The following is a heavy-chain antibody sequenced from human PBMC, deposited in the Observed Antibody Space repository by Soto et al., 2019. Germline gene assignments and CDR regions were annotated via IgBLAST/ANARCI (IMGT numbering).Heavy chain of an antibody. CDR1: GFTFSSYD. CDR2: ISYDGSNK. D-gene: IGHD2-15*01. CDR3: AKFPTGDQEPTHWFDP. J-gene: IGHJ5*02. V-gene: IGHV3-30*18. Sequence: QVQLVESGGGVVQPGRSLRLSCAASGFTFSSYDMHWVRQAPGEGLEWVAVISYDGSNKYYADSVKGRFTISRDNSKNTLYLQMNSLRAEDTAVYYCAKFPTGDQEPTHWFDPWGQGTLVTVSS.